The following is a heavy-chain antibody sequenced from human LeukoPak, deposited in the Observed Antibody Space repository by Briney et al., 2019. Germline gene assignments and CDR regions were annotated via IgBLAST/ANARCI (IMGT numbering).Heavy chain of an antibody. Sequence: GRSLRLSCAASGFTFSSYGMHWVRQAPGKGMEWVAVIWYYGSNKYYADSVKGRFTISRDNSKNTLYLQMNSLRAEDTAVYYCARDHHKWLVLDYWGQGTLVTVSS. CDR2: IWYYGSNK. CDR3: ARDHHKWLVLDY. D-gene: IGHD6-19*01. V-gene: IGHV3-33*01. J-gene: IGHJ4*02. CDR1: GFTFSSYG.